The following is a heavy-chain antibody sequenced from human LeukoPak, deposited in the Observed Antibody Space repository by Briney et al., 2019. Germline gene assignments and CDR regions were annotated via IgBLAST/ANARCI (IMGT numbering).Heavy chain of an antibody. D-gene: IGHD3-22*01. CDR3: ARDSRITMIVVVMPSWFDP. CDR2: IYYSGST. CDR1: GGSISSSRYY. Sequence: SETLSLTCTVSGGSISSSRYYWGWIRQPPGKGLEWIGSIYYSGSTYYNPSLKSRVTISVDTSKNQFSLKLSSVTAADTAVYYCARDSRITMIVVVMPSWFDPWGQGTLVTVSS. V-gene: IGHV4-39*07. J-gene: IGHJ5*02.